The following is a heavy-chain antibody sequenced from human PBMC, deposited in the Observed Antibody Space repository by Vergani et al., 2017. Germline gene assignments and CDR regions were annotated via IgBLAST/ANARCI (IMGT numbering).Heavy chain of an antibody. J-gene: IGHJ4*02. CDR1: GFTFSDYY. D-gene: IGHD3-10*01. CDR2: ISSSGSTI. CDR3: ASGWCGELLALDY. V-gene: IGHV3-11*01. Sequence: VQLLESGGGLVQPGGSLRLSCAASGFTFSDYYMSWIRQAPGKGLEWVSYISSSGSTIYYADSVKGRFTIARDNSKNTLYLQMNSLRAADTAVYYWASGWCGELLALDYWGQGTLVTVSS.